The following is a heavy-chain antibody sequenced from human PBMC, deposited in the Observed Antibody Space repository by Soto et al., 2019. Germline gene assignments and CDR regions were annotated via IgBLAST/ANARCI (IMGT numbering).Heavy chain of an antibody. V-gene: IGHV1-69*06. CDR1: GGTFNTFA. CDR2: IIPILGPA. Sequence: QVQLVQSGAEVKKPGSSVKVSCNVSGGTFNTFAISWVRQAPGQGLEWMGGIIPILGPAFYAQKFQGRVTITADKSTNAAYLELSSLRSEDTAVYYCARAAKRYFDYWAQGTLVTVSS. J-gene: IGHJ4*02. CDR3: ARAAKRYFDY.